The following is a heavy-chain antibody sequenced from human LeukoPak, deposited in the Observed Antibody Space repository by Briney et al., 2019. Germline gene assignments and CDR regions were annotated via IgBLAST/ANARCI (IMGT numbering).Heavy chain of an antibody. Sequence: ASVKVSCKASGYTFTGYYMHWVRQAPGQGLEWMGRINPNSGGTNYAQKFQGRVTMTRDTSISTAYMELSRLRSDDTAVYYCARDRVSSGWWRRYYFDYWGQGTLVTVSS. D-gene: IGHD6-19*01. CDR1: GYTFTGYY. J-gene: IGHJ4*02. CDR3: ARDRVSSGWWRRYYFDY. CDR2: INPNSGGT. V-gene: IGHV1-2*06.